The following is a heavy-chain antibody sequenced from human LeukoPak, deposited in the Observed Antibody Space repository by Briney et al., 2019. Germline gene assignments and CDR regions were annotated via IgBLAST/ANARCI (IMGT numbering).Heavy chain of an antibody. D-gene: IGHD1-26*01. CDR1: GFTFSSYG. CDR3: ARAYSERYGLGYYYMDV. J-gene: IGHJ6*03. V-gene: IGHV3-30*03. Sequence: AGGSLRLSCAASGFTFSSYGMHWVRQAPGKGLEWVAVISYDGSNKYYADSVKGRFTISRDNAKKSVYLQMNSLRAEDTAVYYCARAYSERYGLGYYYMDVWGKGTTVTISS. CDR2: ISYDGSNK.